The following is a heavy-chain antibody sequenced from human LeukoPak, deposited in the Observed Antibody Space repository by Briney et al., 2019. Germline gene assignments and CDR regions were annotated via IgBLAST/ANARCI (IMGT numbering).Heavy chain of an antibody. V-gene: IGHV3-11*06. CDR1: GFTFSDYY. CDR2: ISSSSSYT. Sequence: GGSLRLSCAASGFTFSDYYMSWIRQAPGKGLERVSYISSSSSYTNYADSVKGRFTISRDNAKNSLYLQMNSLRAEDTAVYYCARAGSWYAPPSPGGMDVWGQGTTVTVSS. CDR3: ARAGSWYAPPSPGGMDV. D-gene: IGHD6-13*01. J-gene: IGHJ6*02.